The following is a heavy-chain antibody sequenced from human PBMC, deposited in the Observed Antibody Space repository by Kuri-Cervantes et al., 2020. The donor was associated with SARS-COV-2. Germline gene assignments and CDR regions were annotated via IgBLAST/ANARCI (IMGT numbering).Heavy chain of an antibody. J-gene: IGHJ4*02. D-gene: IGHD3-10*01. Sequence: GGSLRLSCAASGFTFSSYAMSWVREAPGKGLEWVSSISSSSSYIYYADSVKGRFTISRDNAKNSLYLQMNSLRAEDTAVYYCAKDRRGSGPFDYWGQGTLVTVSS. CDR1: GFTFSSYA. CDR2: ISSSSSYI. CDR3: AKDRRGSGPFDY. V-gene: IGHV3-21*01.